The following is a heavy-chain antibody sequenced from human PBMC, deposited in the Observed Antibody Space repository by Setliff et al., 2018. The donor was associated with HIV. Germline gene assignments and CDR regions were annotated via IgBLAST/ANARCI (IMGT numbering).Heavy chain of an antibody. CDR1: GFIFGNYA. CDR3: AKTANLIVLMVYALS. J-gene: IGHJ4*02. Sequence: HPGGSLRLSCAASGFIFGNYAMSWVRQAPGKGLEWVSVLSGSGGSTYYADSVKGRFTISRDNSKNTLYLQMNSLRAEDTAIYYCAKTANLIVLMVYALSWGQGTLVTV. V-gene: IGHV3-23*01. CDR2: LSGSGGST. D-gene: IGHD2-8*01.